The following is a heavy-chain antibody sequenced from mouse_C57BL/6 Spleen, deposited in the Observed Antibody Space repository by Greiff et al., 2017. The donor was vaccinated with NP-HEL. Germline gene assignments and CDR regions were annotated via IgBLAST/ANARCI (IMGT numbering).Heavy chain of an antibody. J-gene: IGHJ3*01. CDR2: IRNKANGYTT. CDR1: GFTFTDYY. D-gene: IGHD2-5*01. CDR3: ARSPYSNWAWFAY. Sequence: EVKLMESGGGLVQPGGSLSLSCAASGFTFTDYYMSWVRQPPGKALEWLGFIRNKANGYTTEYSASVKGRFTISRDNSQSILYLQMNALRAEDSATYYCARSPYSNWAWFAYWGQGTLVTVSA. V-gene: IGHV7-3*01.